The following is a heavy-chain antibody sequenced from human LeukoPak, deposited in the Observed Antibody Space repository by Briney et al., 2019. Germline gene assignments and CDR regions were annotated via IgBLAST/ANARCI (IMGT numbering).Heavy chain of an antibody. Sequence: SQTLSLTCAISGDSVSSNSAAWNWIRQSPSRGLEWLGRTYYWSKWYNDYAVSVKSRITINPDTSKNQFSLQLNSVTPEDTAVYYCARDRFRCSGGSCHIKHFDYWGQGTQVTVSS. CDR1: GDSVSSNSAA. CDR3: ARDRFRCSGGSCHIKHFDY. D-gene: IGHD2-15*01. J-gene: IGHJ4*02. CDR2: TYYWSKWYN. V-gene: IGHV6-1*01.